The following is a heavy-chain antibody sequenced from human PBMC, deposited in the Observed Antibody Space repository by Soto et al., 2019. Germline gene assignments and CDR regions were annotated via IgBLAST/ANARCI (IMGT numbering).Heavy chain of an antibody. CDR1: GYIFTDHY. Sequence: QVQLVQSGAEVRKPGASVKVSCKTSGYIFTDHYIQWVRQAPGQGLEWMGMINPRGGCTTYTERYQGRVAMTRDTSTSTVYMELSSLTPEDTAVYYCGRDSGDSYDERNRPYNAFDKLGQGTLVTVSS. CDR3: GRDSGDSYDERNRPYNAFDK. D-gene: IGHD3-22*01. CDR2: INPRGGCT. V-gene: IGHV1-46*03. J-gene: IGHJ3*02.